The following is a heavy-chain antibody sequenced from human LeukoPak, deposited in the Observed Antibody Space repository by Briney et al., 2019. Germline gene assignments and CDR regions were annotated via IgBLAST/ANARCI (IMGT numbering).Heavy chain of an antibody. V-gene: IGHV1-46*01. D-gene: IGHD6-13*01. J-gene: IGHJ5*02. CDR2: INPSGGST. Sequence: GASVKVSCKASGYTFTSYYMHWVRQAPGQGLEWMGIINPSGGSTSYAQKFQGRVTMTRDTSTSTVYMELSSLRSEDTAVYHCARDGAIAAAGTNWFDPWGQGTLVTVSS. CDR3: ARDGAIAAAGTNWFDP. CDR1: GYTFTSYY.